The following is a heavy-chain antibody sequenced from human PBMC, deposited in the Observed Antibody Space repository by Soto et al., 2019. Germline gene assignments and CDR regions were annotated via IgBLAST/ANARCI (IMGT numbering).Heavy chain of an antibody. CDR2: IYHSGST. CDR3: ARHLLRSYYDSRGLGFDY. Sequence: PSETLSLTCAVSGYSISSGYYWGWIRQPPGKGLEWIGSIYHSGSTYYNPSLKSRVTISVDTSKNQFSLKLSSVTAADTAVYYCARHLLRSYYDSRGLGFDYWGQGTLVTVSS. V-gene: IGHV4-38-2*01. D-gene: IGHD3-22*01. CDR1: GYSISSGYY. J-gene: IGHJ4*02.